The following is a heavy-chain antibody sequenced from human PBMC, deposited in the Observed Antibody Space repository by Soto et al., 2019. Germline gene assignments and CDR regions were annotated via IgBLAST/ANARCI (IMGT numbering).Heavy chain of an antibody. J-gene: IGHJ4*02. CDR2: IYYSGSI. CDR1: GGSISSYY. D-gene: IGHD1-1*01. CDR3: ARGPWNADFDY. Sequence: SETLSLTCTVSGGSISSYYWSWIRQPPGKGLEWIGYIYYSGSIKYNPSLKSRVTTSIDTSKNQFSLRLTSVTAADTAVYYCARGPWNADFDYWGQGIVVTVSS. V-gene: IGHV4-59*01.